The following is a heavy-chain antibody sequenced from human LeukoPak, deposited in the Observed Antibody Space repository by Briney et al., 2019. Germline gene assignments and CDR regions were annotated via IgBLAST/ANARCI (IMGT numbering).Heavy chain of an antibody. Sequence: SETLSLTCAVYGGSFSGYYWSWIRQPPGKGLEWIGEINHSGSTNYNPSLKSRVTISVDTSKNQFSLKLSSVTAADTAVYYCAREGFPIPTTAGPFDYWGQGTLVTVSS. CDR2: INHSGST. D-gene: IGHD1-14*01. CDR3: AREGFPIPTTAGPFDY. CDR1: GGSFSGYY. J-gene: IGHJ4*02. V-gene: IGHV4-34*01.